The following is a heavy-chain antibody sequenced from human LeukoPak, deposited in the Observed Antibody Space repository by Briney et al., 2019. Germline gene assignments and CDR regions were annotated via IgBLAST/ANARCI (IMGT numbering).Heavy chain of an antibody. Sequence: GGSLRLSCAASGFTVSSSFMSWVRQAPGRGLEWVSVLYGGGAIHSADSVKGRFTISRDNSKNTLYLQMNSLRVEDTAIYYCARGGNASPFDCWGQGTMVTVSS. CDR3: ARGGNASPFDC. D-gene: IGHD2-15*01. CDR1: GFTVSSSF. J-gene: IGHJ4*02. CDR2: LYGGGAI. V-gene: IGHV3-53*01.